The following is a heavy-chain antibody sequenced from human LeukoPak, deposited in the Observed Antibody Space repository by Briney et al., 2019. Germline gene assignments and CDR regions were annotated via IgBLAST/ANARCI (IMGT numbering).Heavy chain of an antibody. CDR3: ARHRCSGGSCYPMNWFDP. CDR1: GFTFSDTW. CDR2: IRSDGSDT. V-gene: IGHV3-74*01. D-gene: IGHD2-15*01. J-gene: IGHJ5*02. Sequence: PGGSLRLSCAASGFTFSDTWMHWVRQAPGKGLVWVSRIRSDGSDTRYAESVKGRFTISRDNAKNTLYLQMNSLRAEDTAVYYCARHRCSGGSCYPMNWFDPWGQGTLVTVSS.